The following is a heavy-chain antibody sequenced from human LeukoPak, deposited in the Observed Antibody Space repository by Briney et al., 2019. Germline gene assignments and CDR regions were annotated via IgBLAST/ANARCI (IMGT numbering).Heavy chain of an antibody. Sequence: NTSETLSLTCTVSGGSISSSSYWDWIRQPPGKGLEWIGSLYYSGSTYYNPSRKSRVTISVDTSKNQFSRKLSSVTAADTVVYYCARDHGSWGEGTLVTVSS. CDR1: GGSISSSSY. CDR3: ARDHGS. CDR2: LYYSGST. V-gene: IGHV4-39*07. D-gene: IGHD5-24*01. J-gene: IGHJ4*02.